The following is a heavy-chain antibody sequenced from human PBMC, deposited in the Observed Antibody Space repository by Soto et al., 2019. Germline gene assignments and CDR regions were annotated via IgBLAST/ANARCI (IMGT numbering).Heavy chain of an antibody. CDR3: PKVAAAGTGLDC. J-gene: IGHJ4*02. V-gene: IGHV3-23*01. Sequence: PGRWMRLSGAAAGFTFSSYAMSWVRQAPGKGLEWVSAISGSGGSTYYADSVKGGFTISRDNSKNTLYLQMNSLRAEVTAVYYCPKVAAAGTGLDCWGQGTLVTVSS. CDR1: GFTFSSYA. D-gene: IGHD6-13*01. CDR2: ISGSGGST.